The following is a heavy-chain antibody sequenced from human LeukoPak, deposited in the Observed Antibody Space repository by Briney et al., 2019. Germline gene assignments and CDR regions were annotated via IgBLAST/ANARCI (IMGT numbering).Heavy chain of an antibody. V-gene: IGHV4-4*02. CDR3: ARRGIAVAAHFDY. CDR2: IYHSGST. D-gene: IGHD6-19*01. CDR1: GGSISSSNW. Sequence: SETLSLTCAVSGGSISSSNWWSWVRQPPGKGLEWIGEIYHSGSTNYNPSLKSRVTISVDKSKNQFSLKLSSVTAADTAVYYCARRGIAVAAHFDYWGQGTLVTVSS. J-gene: IGHJ4*02.